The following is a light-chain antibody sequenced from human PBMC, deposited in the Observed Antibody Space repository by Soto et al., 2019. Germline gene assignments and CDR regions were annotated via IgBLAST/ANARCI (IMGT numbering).Light chain of an antibody. Sequence: DIGLARSPYSVAVALRGSCAIISLFSECVLYSSNNKNYLAWYQQKPGQPPKLLIYWAYTRESGVPDRFSGSGSGTDFTLTISSLQAEDVAVYYCQQYNNWPRTFGQGTKVDI. CDR1: ECVLYSSNNKNY. CDR3: QQYNNWPRT. J-gene: IGKJ1*01. V-gene: IGKV4-1*01. CDR2: WAY.